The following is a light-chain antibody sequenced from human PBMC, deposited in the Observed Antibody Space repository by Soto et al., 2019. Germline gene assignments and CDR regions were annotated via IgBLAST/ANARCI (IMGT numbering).Light chain of an antibody. V-gene: IGKV1-5*03. Sequence: DIQMTQSPSTLSASVGDRVTITCRASQSISSWLAWYQQKPGKAPKLLIYKASSLESGVPSRFSGSGSGTEFTLNISSLQPDDFATYYCQQYNIFPTFGQGTKVEIK. CDR3: QQYNIFPT. J-gene: IGKJ1*01. CDR1: QSISSW. CDR2: KAS.